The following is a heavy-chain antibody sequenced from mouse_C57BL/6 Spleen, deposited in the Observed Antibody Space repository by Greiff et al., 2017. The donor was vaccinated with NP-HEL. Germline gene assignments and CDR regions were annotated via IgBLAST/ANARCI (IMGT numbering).Heavy chain of an antibody. CDR2: IYPRSGNT. J-gene: IGHJ1*03. V-gene: IGHV1-81*01. Sequence: VQLQQSGAELARPGASVKLSCKASGYTFTSYGISWVKQRTGQGLEWIGEIYPRSGNTYYNEKFKGKATLTADKSSSKAYMDLRSLTSEDSAVYFCARCYGSSHWYFDVLGTGTTVTVSS. D-gene: IGHD1-1*01. CDR1: GYTFTSYG. CDR3: ARCYGSSHWYFDV.